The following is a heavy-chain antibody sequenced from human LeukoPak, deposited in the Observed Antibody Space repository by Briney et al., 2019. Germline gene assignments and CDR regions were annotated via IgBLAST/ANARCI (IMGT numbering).Heavy chain of an antibody. J-gene: IGHJ6*03. Sequence: PGGSLRLSCAASGFTFSSYSMNWVRQAPGKGLEWVSYISSSSSTIYYADSAKGRFTMSRDNSRNTLYLQMNSLRGEDTAVYYCAKDPRSSYYYHYMDVWGKGTTVTVSS. CDR2: ISSSSSTI. CDR1: GFTFSSYS. D-gene: IGHD6-6*01. CDR3: AKDPRSSYYYHYMDV. V-gene: IGHV3-48*01.